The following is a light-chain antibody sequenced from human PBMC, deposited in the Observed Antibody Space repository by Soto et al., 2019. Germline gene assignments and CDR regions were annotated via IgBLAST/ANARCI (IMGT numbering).Light chain of an antibody. V-gene: IGLV2-8*01. CDR1: SSDVGAYNY. CDR2: EVS. CDR3: SSYAAYSTLV. J-gene: IGLJ2*01. Sequence: QSALTQPPSASGSPGQSVTISCTGTSSDVGAYNYVSWYQQHPGKAPKLMIYEVSKRPSGVPDRFSGSKSGNTASLTVSGLQAEDEADYYCSSYAAYSTLVFGGGTKLTVL.